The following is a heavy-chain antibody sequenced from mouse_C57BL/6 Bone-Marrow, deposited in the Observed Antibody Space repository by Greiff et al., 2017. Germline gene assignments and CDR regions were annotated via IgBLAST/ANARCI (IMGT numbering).Heavy chain of an antibody. CDR2: INYDGSST. J-gene: IGHJ4*01. D-gene: IGHD1-1*01. V-gene: IGHV5-16*01. Sequence: EVQRVESEGGLVQPGSSMKLSCTASGFTFSDYYMAWVRQVPEKGLEWVANINYDGSSTYYLDSLKSRFIISRDNAKNILYLQMSSLKSEDTATYYCARVRYYGSRDYYAMDYWGQGTSVTVSS. CDR1: GFTFSDYY. CDR3: ARVRYYGSRDYYAMDY.